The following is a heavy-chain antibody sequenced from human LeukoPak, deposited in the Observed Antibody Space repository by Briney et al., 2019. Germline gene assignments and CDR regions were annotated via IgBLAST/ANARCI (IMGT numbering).Heavy chain of an antibody. CDR1: GYTFTSYG. CDR2: ITTHNGNT. J-gene: IGHJ4*02. V-gene: IGHV1-18*01. CDR3: AASYCSGGRCDPSYFDY. D-gene: IGHD2-15*01. Sequence: ASVKVSCKASGYTFTSYGISWVRQAPGQGLEWMGGITTHNGNTNYAQTLQGRVTMTTDTSTSTAYMELGSLRSDDTAVYYCAASYCSGGRCDPSYFDYWGQGTLVTVSS.